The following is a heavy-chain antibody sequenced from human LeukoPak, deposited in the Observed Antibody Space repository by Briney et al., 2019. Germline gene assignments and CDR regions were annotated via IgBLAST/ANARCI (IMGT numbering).Heavy chain of an antibody. V-gene: IGHV4-30-4*01. CDR1: GASISSGDYH. Sequence: SQTLSLTCTVSGASISSGDYHWNWIRPPPGKGLEWIGFIHDSGSTYYNPSLKSRVSISRDMSKNQLSLMLSSVTAADTAVYYCARGFGAGNYYYGWFDPWGQGTLVTVSS. J-gene: IGHJ5*02. CDR2: IHDSGST. D-gene: IGHD3-10*01. CDR3: ARGFGAGNYYYGWFDP.